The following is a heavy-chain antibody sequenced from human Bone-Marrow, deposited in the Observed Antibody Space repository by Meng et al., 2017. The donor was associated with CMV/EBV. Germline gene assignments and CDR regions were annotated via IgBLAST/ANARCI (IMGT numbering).Heavy chain of an antibody. Sequence: GSLRLSCTVSGGSIRSSSYYWGCIRQPPGKGLEWIGSIYFTGSTYYNPSLKSRVTISVDTSKNQFSLKLSSVTAADTAMYYCARVGTGYYGSGSYLYYFAYWGQGQRVNGAS. CDR3: ARVGTGYYGSGSYLYYFAY. CDR1: GGSIRSSSYY. D-gene: IGHD3-10*01. V-gene: IGHV4-39*07. J-gene: IGHJ4*02. CDR2: IYFTGST.